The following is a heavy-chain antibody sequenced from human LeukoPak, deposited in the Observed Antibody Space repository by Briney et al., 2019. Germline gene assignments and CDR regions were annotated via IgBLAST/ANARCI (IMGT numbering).Heavy chain of an antibody. D-gene: IGHD3-10*01. CDR2: IYYSGST. CDR1: GGSISSYY. V-gene: IGHV4-59*01. J-gene: IGHJ4*02. CDR3: ARETDGSGSYGD. Sequence: SETLSLTCTVSGGSISSYYWSWIRQPPGKGLEWIGYIYYSGSTNYNPSLKSRVTISVDTSKNQLSLKLSSVTAADTAVYYCARETDGSGSYGDWGQGTLVTVSS.